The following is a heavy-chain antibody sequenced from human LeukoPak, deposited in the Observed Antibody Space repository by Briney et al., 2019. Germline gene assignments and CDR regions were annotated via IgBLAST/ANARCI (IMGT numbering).Heavy chain of an antibody. CDR1: GYSFTSYW. J-gene: IGHJ4*02. V-gene: IGHV5-51*01. D-gene: IGHD3-22*01. Sequence: GESLKISCKGSGYSFTSYWIGWVRQMPGKGLEWMGIIHPGDSDTRYSPSFQGQVTISADKSISTAYLQWSSLKASDTAMYYCARRDKGRYYYDSSGYSTDYFHYWGQGTLVTVSS. CDR2: IHPGDSDT. CDR3: ARRDKGRYYYDSSGYSTDYFHY.